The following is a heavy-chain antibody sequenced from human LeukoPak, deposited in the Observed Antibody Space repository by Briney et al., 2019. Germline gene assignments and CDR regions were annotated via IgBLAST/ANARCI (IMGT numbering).Heavy chain of an antibody. J-gene: IGHJ4*02. D-gene: IGHD3-3*01. CDR2: IYSGGST. Sequence: PGGSLRLSCAASGFTVSSNYMSWVRQAPGKGLEWVSVIYSGGSTYYADSVKGRFTISRDNSKNTLYLQMNSLRAEDTAVYYCAKDNDFWSGYHFDYWGQGTLVTVSS. CDR1: GFTVSSNY. CDR3: AKDNDFWSGYHFDY. V-gene: IGHV3-53*01.